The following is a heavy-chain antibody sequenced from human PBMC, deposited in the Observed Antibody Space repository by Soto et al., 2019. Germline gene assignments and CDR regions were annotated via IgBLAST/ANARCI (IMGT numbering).Heavy chain of an antibody. V-gene: IGHV4-39*01. J-gene: IGHJ4*02. CDR1: GHSISNSGYY. D-gene: IGHD7-27*01. CDR2: ISYSGTT. Sequence: QLQLQESAPGLVKPSETLSLTCTVSGHSISNSGYYWGWIRQAPGKGLEWIGSISYSGTTYYNPSLKSRVTMSVDTSKNHFSLNLSSVTAADTAVYYCARHAPPLSLGFWGRGTLVPVSS. CDR3: ARHAPPLSLGF.